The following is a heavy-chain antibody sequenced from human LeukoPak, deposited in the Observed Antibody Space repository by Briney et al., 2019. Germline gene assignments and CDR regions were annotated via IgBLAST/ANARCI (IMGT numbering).Heavy chain of an antibody. CDR3: AKDRAELTGDVSDD. CDR1: GVIFSNYA. V-gene: IGHV3-23*01. D-gene: IGHD2-8*02. J-gene: IGHJ4*02. Sequence: PGGSLRLSCAVSGVIFSNYAMAWVRQAPGKGLEWVSVISGSGGSTDYADSVKGRFTISRDNSKNTLYLQMNSLRAEDTAVYYCAKDRAELTGDVSDDWGQGTLVTVSS. CDR2: ISGSGGST.